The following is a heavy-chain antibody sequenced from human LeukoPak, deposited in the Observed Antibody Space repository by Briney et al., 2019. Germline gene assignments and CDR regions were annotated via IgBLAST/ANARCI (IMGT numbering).Heavy chain of an antibody. CDR2: INPNSGGT. Sequence: ASVKVSCKASGYTFTTYYMHWVRQAPGQGLEWMGWINPNSGGTKYAQKFQGRVTMTRDTSISTAYMELSSLTSDDTALYYCATDGAVAGTAYPEYWGQGTLVTVSS. CDR3: ATDGAVAGTAYPEY. V-gene: IGHV1-2*02. CDR1: GYTFTTYY. J-gene: IGHJ4*02. D-gene: IGHD6-19*01.